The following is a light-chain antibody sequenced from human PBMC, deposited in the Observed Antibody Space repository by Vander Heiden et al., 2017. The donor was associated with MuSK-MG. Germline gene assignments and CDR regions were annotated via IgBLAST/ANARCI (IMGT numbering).Light chain of an antibody. CDR1: RLRSYY. J-gene: IGLJ3*02. CDR3: NSRDSSGNHRWV. Sequence: SSVLTQDPAVSVALGQTVRITCQGDRLRSYYASWYQQKPGQAPVLVIYGKNKRPSGIPDRFSGSSSGNAASLTITEAQAEDEADYYCNSRDSSGNHRWVFGGGTKLTVL. V-gene: IGLV3-19*01. CDR2: GKN.